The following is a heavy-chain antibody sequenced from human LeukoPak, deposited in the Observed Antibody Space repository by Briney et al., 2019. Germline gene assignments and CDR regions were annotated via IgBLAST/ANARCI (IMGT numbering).Heavy chain of an antibody. D-gene: IGHD6-13*01. V-gene: IGHV3-48*02. J-gene: IGHJ1*01. Sequence: HTGGSLRLSCAASGFIFSSYPMSWVRQAPGKGLEWVSYISSSSSTIYYADSVKGRFTISRDNAKNSLYLQMNSLRDEDTAVYYCARAAPYSSSFKYFQHWGQGTLVTVSS. CDR2: ISSSSSTI. CDR1: GFIFSSYP. CDR3: ARAAPYSSSFKYFQH.